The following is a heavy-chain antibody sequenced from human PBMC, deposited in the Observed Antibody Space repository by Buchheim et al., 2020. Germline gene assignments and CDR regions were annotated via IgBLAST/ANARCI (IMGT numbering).Heavy chain of an antibody. CDR3: ARDFSGWSRDY. CDR2: VGSGHHT. J-gene: IGHJ4*02. Sequence: DVQLVESGGGLVMPGGSLTLSCVTSGFSFSPFGMTWVRQAPGKGLEWVATVGSGHHTFYADLVEGRFTVSRDHARSSVYLQLNSLRAEDTAVYFCARDFSGWSRDYWGQGTL. CDR1: GFSFSPFG. D-gene: IGHD6-19*01. V-gene: IGHV3-21*01.